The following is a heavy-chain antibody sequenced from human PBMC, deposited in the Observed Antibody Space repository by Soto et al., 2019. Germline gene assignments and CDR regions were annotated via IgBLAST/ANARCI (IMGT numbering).Heavy chain of an antibody. CDR1: GFTFSSYG. CDR2: IWYDGSNK. J-gene: IGHJ4*02. CDR3: ARDYDSSGYPRYYFDY. V-gene: IGHV3-33*01. Sequence: GGSLRLSCVASGFTFSSYGMHWFRQAPGKGLEWVAVIWYDGSNKYYADSVKGRFTISRDNSKNTLYLQMNSLRAEDTAVYYCARDYDSSGYPRYYFDYWGQGT. D-gene: IGHD3-22*01.